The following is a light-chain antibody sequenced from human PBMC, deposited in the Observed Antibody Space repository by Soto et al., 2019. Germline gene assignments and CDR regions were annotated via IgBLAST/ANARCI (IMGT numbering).Light chain of an antibody. J-gene: IGKJ1*01. V-gene: IGKV3-20*01. CDR3: QDYGNSRT. CDR1: QSGRRTY. Sequence: EVVLTQSPGTLSLFPGERATLSCRASQSGRRTYLAWYQQKPGQAPRLLIYDASKRATGIPDRFSGSGSGTDFALTISRLERDDFAVYYCQDYGNSRTFGQGTKVEIK. CDR2: DAS.